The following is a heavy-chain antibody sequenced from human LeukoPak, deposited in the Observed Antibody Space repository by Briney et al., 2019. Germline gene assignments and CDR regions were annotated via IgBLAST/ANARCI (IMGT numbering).Heavy chain of an antibody. CDR3: ARGGGYSYEGYYYMDV. D-gene: IGHD5-18*01. CDR1: GGTFSSYA. Sequence: SVKVSCKASGGTFSSYAISWVRQAPGQGLEWMGGIIPIFGTANYAQKFQGRVTITADKSTSTAYMELSSLRSEDTAVYYCARGGGYSYEGYYYMDVWGKGTTVTVSS. J-gene: IGHJ6*03. V-gene: IGHV1-69*06. CDR2: IIPIFGTA.